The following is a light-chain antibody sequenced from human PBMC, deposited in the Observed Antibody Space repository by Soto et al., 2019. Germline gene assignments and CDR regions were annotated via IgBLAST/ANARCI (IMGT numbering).Light chain of an antibody. Sequence: PGERATLYCRASQSVSSYLAWYQKQPGQNPRLLIYGASTRATGIPARFSGSGSGTEFNLTISRLQSEDFAVYDCQQYGSSPITFGQGTRLEI. CDR3: QQYGSSPIT. J-gene: IGKJ5*01. CDR2: GAS. CDR1: QSVSSY. V-gene: IGKV3D-15*02.